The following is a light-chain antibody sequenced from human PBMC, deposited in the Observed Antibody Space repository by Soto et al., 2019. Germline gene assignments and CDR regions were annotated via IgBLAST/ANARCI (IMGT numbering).Light chain of an antibody. Sequence: QSVLTQPRSVSGSPGQSVTISCTGTSSDVGGYNYVSWYQQHPGKAPKLMIYDVSRRPSGVPDRFSGSKSGNTASLTISGLQAEDEADYYCSSYAGSYTYVFATGTKVTV. CDR1: SSDVGGYNY. V-gene: IGLV2-11*01. J-gene: IGLJ1*01. CDR3: SSYAGSYTYV. CDR2: DVS.